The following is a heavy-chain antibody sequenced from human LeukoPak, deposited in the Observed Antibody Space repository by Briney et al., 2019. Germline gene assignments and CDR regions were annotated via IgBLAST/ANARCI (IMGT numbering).Heavy chain of an antibody. CDR1: GFSLSRNG. V-gene: IGHV3-30*02. J-gene: IGHJ4*02. D-gene: IGHD1-14*01. Sequence: PGGSLRLSCATSGFSLSRNGMHWVRQAPGQGLEWVAFILSDGSYEYYADSVKGRFTISRDTSRNTLFLQMNSLRTEDTAVYYCARDTGVTTVPFDYWGQGTLVTVSS. CDR3: ARDTGVTTVPFDY. CDR2: ILSDGSYE.